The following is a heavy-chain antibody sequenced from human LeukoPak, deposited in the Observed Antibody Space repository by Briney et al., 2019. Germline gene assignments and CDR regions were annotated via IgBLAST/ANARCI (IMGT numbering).Heavy chain of an antibody. V-gene: IGHV3-11*04. CDR1: GFTFSDYY. CDR3: ARNPAKLYDSSGYYYYYYYMDV. Sequence: PGGSLRLSCAASGFTFSDYYMSWIRQAPGKGLEWVSHISSSGSTIYYADSVKGRFTISRDNAKNSLYLQMNSLRAEDTAVYYCARNPAKLYDSSGYYYYYYYMDVWGKGTTVTVSS. D-gene: IGHD3-22*01. CDR2: ISSSGSTI. J-gene: IGHJ6*03.